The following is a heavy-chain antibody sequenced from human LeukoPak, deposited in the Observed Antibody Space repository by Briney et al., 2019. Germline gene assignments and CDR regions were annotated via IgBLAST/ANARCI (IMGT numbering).Heavy chain of an antibody. CDR3: AKGKNTGSYLSHVDY. CDR2: ITWDGGST. CDR1: GFTYDDYT. V-gene: IGHV3-43*01. D-gene: IGHD3-10*01. Sequence: GVSLRLSCAASGFTYDDYTMHWVRQAPGKGLEGVSLITWDGGSTYYADSVKGRFTISRDNSKNSLYLQMNSLRTEDTALYYCAKGKNTGSYLSHVDYWGQGTLVTVSS. J-gene: IGHJ4*02.